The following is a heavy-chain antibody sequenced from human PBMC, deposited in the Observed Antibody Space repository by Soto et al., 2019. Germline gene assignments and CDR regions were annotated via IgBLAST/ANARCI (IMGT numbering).Heavy chain of an antibody. CDR1: GFTFSNYG. CDR2: ISYDGTNK. CDR3: AKDISSGWQRAVDD. J-gene: IGHJ4*02. V-gene: IGHV3-30*18. Sequence: GGSLRLSCAASGFTFSNYGMHWVRQAPGKGLEWVAVISYDGTNKYYADSVKGRFTISRDNFKNTLDLQMNSLRVEDTAVYYCAKDISSGWQRAVDDWGQGTRVTVSS. D-gene: IGHD6-19*01.